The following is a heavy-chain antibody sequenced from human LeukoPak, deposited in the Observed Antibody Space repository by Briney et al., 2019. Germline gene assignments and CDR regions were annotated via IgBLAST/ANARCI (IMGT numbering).Heavy chain of an antibody. CDR3: ADYNNTAGWFGL. D-gene: IGHD4-11*01. J-gene: IGHJ5*02. Sequence: GGSLRLSCTASGFTFSNAWMNWVRQAPGMGLEWVGRIKSKADGGTRDYGAPVKGRFTISRDDSKSTLYLQMDSLEIEDTAVYYCADYNNTAGWFGLWGPGTLVTVSS. V-gene: IGHV3-15*07. CDR2: IKSKADGGTR. CDR1: GFTFSNAW.